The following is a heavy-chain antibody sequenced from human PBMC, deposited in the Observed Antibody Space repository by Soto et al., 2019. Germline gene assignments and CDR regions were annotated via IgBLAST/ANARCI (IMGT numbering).Heavy chain of an antibody. D-gene: IGHD4-17*01. V-gene: IGHV4-59*01. J-gene: IGHJ6*02. CDR1: GGSISTYY. CDR2: IYYSGST. CDR3: ARDSTTVTTFAAGGGMDV. Sequence: SETLSLTCTVSGGSISTYYWSWIRQPPGKGLEWIGYIYYSGSTNYNPSLKNRVTISLDTSKNQFSLKLSSVTAADTAAYYFARDSTTVTTFAAGGGMDVWGQGTTVTVSS.